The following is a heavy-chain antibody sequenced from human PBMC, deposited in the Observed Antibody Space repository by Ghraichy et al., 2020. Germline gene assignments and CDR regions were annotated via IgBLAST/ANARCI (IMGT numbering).Heavy chain of an antibody. CDR2: ISSSSSTI. CDR1: GFTFSSYS. CDR3: ARATYYYDSSGYFY. J-gene: IGHJ4*02. Sequence: GGSLRLSCAASGFTFSSYSMNWVRQAPGKGLEWVSYISSSSSTIYYADSVKGRFTISRDNAKNSLYLQMNSLRDEDTAVYYCARATYYYDSSGYFYWVQGTLVTVSS. V-gene: IGHV3-48*02. D-gene: IGHD3-22*01.